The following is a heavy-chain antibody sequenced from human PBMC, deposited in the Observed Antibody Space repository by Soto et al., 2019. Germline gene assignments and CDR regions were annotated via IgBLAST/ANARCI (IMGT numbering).Heavy chain of an antibody. D-gene: IGHD1-20*01. CDR2: IDPSDSYT. CDR1: GYSFTSYW. CDR3: ASPLGITGTRLAYGMDV. J-gene: IGHJ6*02. V-gene: IGHV5-10-1*01. Sequence: GESLKISCKGSGYSFTSYWISWVRQMPGKGLEWMGRIDPSDSYTNYSPSFQGHVTISADKSISTAYLQWSGLKASDTAMYYCASPLGITGTRLAYGMDVWGQGTTVTVSS.